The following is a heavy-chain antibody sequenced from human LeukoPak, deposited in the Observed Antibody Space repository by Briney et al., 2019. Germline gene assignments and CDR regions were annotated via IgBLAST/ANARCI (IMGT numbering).Heavy chain of an antibody. J-gene: IGHJ4*02. Sequence: RSLRLSCTTSGFTFGDYAMTWARQAPGKGLEWVGFIRSKIYGGTPEYAASVKGRFTISRDDSKGIAYLQMNSLKTEDTGVYYCTRDQTPYYWGQGTLVTVSS. V-gene: IGHV3-49*04. CDR3: TRDQTPYY. CDR2: IRSKIYGGTP. CDR1: GFTFGDYA.